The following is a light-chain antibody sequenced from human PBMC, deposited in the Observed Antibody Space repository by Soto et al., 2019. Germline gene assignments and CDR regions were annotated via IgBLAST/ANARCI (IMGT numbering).Light chain of an antibody. CDR1: QTVSSD. CDR3: HHYHNWPMT. CDR2: DSS. J-gene: IGKJ5*01. Sequence: EIVLTQSPGTLSLSPGERATLSCRASQTVSSDYLVWYQQKPGQAPRLLIYDSSTRATGIPARFSGSESGTEFTLTISSLQSEDFAVYYCHHYHNWPMTFGQGTRLEIK. V-gene: IGKV3-15*01.